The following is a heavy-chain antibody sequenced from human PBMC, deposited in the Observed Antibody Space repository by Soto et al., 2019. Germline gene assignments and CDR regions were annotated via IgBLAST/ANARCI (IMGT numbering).Heavy chain of an antibody. V-gene: IGHV4-4*02. CDR2: IYHSGST. Sequence: KASETLSLTCAVSGGSISSSNWWSWVRQPPGKGLEWIGEIYHSGSTNYNPSLKSRVTISVDKSKNQFSLKLSSVTAADTAVYYCARKYGGNPYYYYGMDVWGQGTTVTVSS. CDR1: GGSISSSNW. CDR3: ARKYGGNPYYYYGMDV. J-gene: IGHJ6*02. D-gene: IGHD2-15*01.